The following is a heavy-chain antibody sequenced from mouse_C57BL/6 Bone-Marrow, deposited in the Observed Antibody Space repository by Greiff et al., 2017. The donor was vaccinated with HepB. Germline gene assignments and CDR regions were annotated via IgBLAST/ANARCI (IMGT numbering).Heavy chain of an antibody. Sequence: QVQLQQSGAELVMPGASVKLSCKASGYTFTSYWMHWVKQRPGQGLEWIGEIDPSDSYTNYNQKFKGKSTLTVDKSSSTVYMQLSSLTSEDSAVYYCAREGWWYFDYWGQGTTLTVSS. J-gene: IGHJ2*01. CDR2: IDPSDSYT. V-gene: IGHV1-69*01. D-gene: IGHD1-1*02. CDR1: GYTFTSYW. CDR3: AREGWWYFDY.